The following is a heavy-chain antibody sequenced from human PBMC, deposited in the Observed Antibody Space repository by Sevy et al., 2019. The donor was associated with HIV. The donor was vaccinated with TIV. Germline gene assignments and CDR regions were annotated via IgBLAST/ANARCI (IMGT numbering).Heavy chain of an antibody. J-gene: IGHJ6*02. CDR1: EFTFSSYW. CDR3: ARSGGSYDYGMDV. Sequence: GGSLRLSCAASEFTFSSYWMSWVRQAPGKGLEWVANIKQDGSEKHYVDSVKGRFTISRDNAKNSLYLQMNSLRAEDTAVYYCARSGGSYDYGMDVWGQGTTVTVSS. V-gene: IGHV3-7*01. D-gene: IGHD1-26*01. CDR2: IKQDGSEK.